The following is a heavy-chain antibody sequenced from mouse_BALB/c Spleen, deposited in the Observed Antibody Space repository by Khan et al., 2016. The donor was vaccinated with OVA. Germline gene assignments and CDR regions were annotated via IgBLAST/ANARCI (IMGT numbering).Heavy chain of an antibody. Sequence: QVPLEESGPEVVKPGASVKMSCKTSGYTFIRNYVHWVKQRPGQGLDWIGWIYPGDGRTKYNEQFKGKTTLTADTSSSIAYMLLSSLTSEDSAIYFCAISYYGSYWYFDVWGAGTTVTVSS. V-gene: IGHV1S50*01. CDR2: IYPGDGRT. CDR3: AISYYGSYWYFDV. J-gene: IGHJ1*01. CDR1: GYTFIRNY. D-gene: IGHD1-1*01.